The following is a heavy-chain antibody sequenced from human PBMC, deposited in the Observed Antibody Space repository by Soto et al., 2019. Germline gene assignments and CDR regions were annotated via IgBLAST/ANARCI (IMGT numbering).Heavy chain of an antibody. J-gene: IGHJ4*02. Sequence: GGSLRLSCAASGFTFINYWITCFRQSPGKGLEWVANIKEDGSEKHYVDSVKGRFTISRDNAKNSLYLQMNSLRVEDTAVYFCSRDVVVGAKALNYWGQGALVTVSS. CDR2: IKEDGSEK. CDR1: GFTFINYW. CDR3: SRDVVVGAKALNY. V-gene: IGHV3-7*01. D-gene: IGHD2-15*01.